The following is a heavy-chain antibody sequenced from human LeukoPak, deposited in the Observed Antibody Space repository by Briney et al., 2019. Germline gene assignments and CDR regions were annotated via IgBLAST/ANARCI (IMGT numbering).Heavy chain of an antibody. J-gene: IGHJ3*02. V-gene: IGHV3-23*01. CDR1: GFTFNSYG. D-gene: IGHD2-21*01. CDR3: AKDQRGEGPKTRNAFDI. CDR2: ISGSGGST. Sequence: GGTLRLSCAASGFTFNSYGMSWVRQAPGKGLGWVSAISGSGGSTYYADFVKGRFTISRDNSKNTLYLQMNSLRAEDTAVYYCAKDQRGEGPKTRNAFDIWGQGTMVTVSS.